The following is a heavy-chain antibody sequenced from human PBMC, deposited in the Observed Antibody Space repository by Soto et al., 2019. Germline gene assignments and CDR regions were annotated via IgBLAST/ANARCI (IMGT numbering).Heavy chain of an antibody. CDR2: FSGSGGNI. CDR1: GFTFSTHA. Sequence: EVQLLESGGGLVQPGGSLRLSCVASGFTFSTHAMSWVRQAPGKGLEWVSTFSGSGGNIYYAESVKGRLTISIDASKNPLYLQMHGLRVEDTAVYYCAKDPPWTVGPLAMDVWGQGTTVTVSS. J-gene: IGHJ6*02. D-gene: IGHD2-2*01. V-gene: IGHV3-23*01. CDR3: AKDPPWTVGPLAMDV.